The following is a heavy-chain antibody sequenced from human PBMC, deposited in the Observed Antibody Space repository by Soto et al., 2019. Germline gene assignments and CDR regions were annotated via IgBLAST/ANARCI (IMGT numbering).Heavy chain of an antibody. CDR2: ISHSGTSK. D-gene: IGHD6-19*01. J-gene: IGHJ5*02. CDR1: GFTVATTG. CDR3: AKDWGSSGWFNWFNP. V-gene: IGHV3-30*18. Sequence: QVQLVESGGGVVQPGESLQVACAASGFTVATTGMHWVRQASGKGLEWVAMISHSGTSKVYIDSVQGRFTISRDNAKNNLYLQMSSLRPEDTAIYYCAKDWGSSGWFNWFNPWGQGVLVTVSS.